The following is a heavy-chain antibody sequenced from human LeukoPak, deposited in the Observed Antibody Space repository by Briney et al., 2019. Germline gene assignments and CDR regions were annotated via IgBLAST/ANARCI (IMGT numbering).Heavy chain of an antibody. Sequence: GGSLRLSCAVSGFTFSSYAMSWVRQAPGKGLEWVSAISGSGGSAYYADSVKGRFTISRDNSKNTLYLQMNSLRAEDTAVYYCAKAYCSSTSCYADYWGQGTLVTVSS. J-gene: IGHJ4*02. D-gene: IGHD2-2*01. V-gene: IGHV3-23*01. CDR1: GFTFSSYA. CDR3: AKAYCSSTSCYADY. CDR2: ISGSGGSA.